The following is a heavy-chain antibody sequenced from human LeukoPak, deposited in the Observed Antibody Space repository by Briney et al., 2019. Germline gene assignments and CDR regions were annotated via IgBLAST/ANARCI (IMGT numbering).Heavy chain of an antibody. Sequence: SETLSLTCTVSGGSIGTYYWSWIRQPPGKGLEWIGYIYYSGSTNYNPSLKSRVTISLNTSKNQFSLKLSSVTAADTAVYYCARDRATSGIVGAAPRGAFDIWGQGTMVTVSS. D-gene: IGHD1-26*01. CDR3: ARDRATSGIVGAAPRGAFDI. CDR2: IYYSGST. J-gene: IGHJ3*02. CDR1: GGSIGTYY. V-gene: IGHV4-59*01.